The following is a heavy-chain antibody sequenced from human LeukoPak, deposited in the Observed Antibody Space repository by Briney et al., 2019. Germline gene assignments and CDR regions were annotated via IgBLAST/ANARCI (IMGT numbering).Heavy chain of an antibody. Sequence: GGSLRLSCAASGFTFSSYSMNWVRQAPGKGLEWVSSISSSSSYIYYADSVKGRFTISRDNAKNSLYLQMNSLRAEDTAVYYCARTQARVPAAPGCFDYWGQGTLVTVSS. CDR2: ISSSSSYI. CDR3: ARTQARVPAAPGCFDY. V-gene: IGHV3-21*01. J-gene: IGHJ4*02. D-gene: IGHD2-2*01. CDR1: GFTFSSYS.